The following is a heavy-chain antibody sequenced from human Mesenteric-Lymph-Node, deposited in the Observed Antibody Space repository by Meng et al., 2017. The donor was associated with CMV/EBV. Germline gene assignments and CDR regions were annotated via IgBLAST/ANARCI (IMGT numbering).Heavy chain of an antibody. CDR2: INPNSGGT. CDR1: GYTFTGYC. Sequence: CKASGYTFTGYCMHWVRQAPGQGLEWMGRINPNSGGTNYAQKFQGRVTMTRDTSISTAYMELSRLRSDDTAVYYCARTLVATIGGFDYWGQGTLVTVSS. J-gene: IGHJ4*02. V-gene: IGHV1-2*06. CDR3: ARTLVATIGGFDY. D-gene: IGHD5-12*01.